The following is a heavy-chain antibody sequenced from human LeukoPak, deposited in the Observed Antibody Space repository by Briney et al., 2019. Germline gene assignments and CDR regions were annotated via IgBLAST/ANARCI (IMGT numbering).Heavy chain of an antibody. CDR2: SYHSGNT. J-gene: IGHJ3*01. CDR3: VGYCSSTWCYDRDALDV. V-gene: IGHV4-38-2*01. D-gene: IGHD2-2*01. Sequence: TPSETLSLTCSVSGYSIYRGYYWGWIRQSPGKALEWIGSSYHSGNTYYNPSLKSRVTISVDTSKNQFSLKLSSVTAADTAVYYCVGYCSSTWCYDRDALDVWGQGTMVTVSS. CDR1: GYSIYRGYY.